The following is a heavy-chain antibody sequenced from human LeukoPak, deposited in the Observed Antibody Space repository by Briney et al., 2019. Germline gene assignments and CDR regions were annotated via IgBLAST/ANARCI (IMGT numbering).Heavy chain of an antibody. CDR1: GFSFTTYG. Sequence: PGGSLRLSCAASGFSFTTYGIHWVRQAPGKGLEWVAIISYDGLNKYYADSVKGRFTISRDNSKNTLSLQMSSLRAEDTGVYYCAKGDYYDSSGYYYVDAFDIWGQGTMVTVSS. CDR2: ISYDGLNK. CDR3: AKGDYYDSSGYYYVDAFDI. J-gene: IGHJ3*02. V-gene: IGHV3-30*18. D-gene: IGHD3-22*01.